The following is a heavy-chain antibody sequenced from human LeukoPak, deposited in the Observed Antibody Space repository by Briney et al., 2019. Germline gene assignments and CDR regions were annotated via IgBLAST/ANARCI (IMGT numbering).Heavy chain of an antibody. CDR1: GFTFSDYY. CDR2: IKSKTDGGTT. CDR3: TTYNSVYSSSWRIYYYMDV. J-gene: IGHJ6*03. D-gene: IGHD6-13*01. V-gene: IGHV3-15*01. Sequence: GGSLRLSCAASGFTFSDYYMSWIRQAPGKGLEWVGRIKSKTDGGTTDYAAPVKGRFTISRDDSKNTLYLQMNSLKTEDTAVYYCTTYNSVYSSSWRIYYYMDVWGKGTTVTVSS.